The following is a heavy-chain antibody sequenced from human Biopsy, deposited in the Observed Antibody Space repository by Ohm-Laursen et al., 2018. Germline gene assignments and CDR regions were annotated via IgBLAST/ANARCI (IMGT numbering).Heavy chain of an antibody. CDR3: ARATNSTSWPYYYFYGMDV. V-gene: IGHV4-59*01. CDR2: IYYSGST. J-gene: IGHJ6*02. D-gene: IGHD2/OR15-2a*01. Sequence: SQTLSLTCTVSGGSISSDYWSWIRQTPGKGLEWIGYIYYSGSTNYNPSLKSRVTISVDTSKNQFSLRLNSVTAADTAVYYCARATNSTSWPYYYFYGMDVWGQGTTVTVPS. CDR1: GGSISSDY.